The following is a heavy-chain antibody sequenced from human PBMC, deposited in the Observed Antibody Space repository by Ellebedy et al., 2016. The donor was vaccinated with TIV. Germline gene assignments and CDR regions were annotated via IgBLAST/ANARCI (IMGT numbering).Heavy chain of an antibody. Sequence: PGGSLRLSCAASGFTFRRHGMHWVRQAPGKGLEWVAVIWYDGSDQYYADSVKGRFTVSRDNSKNTLYLQMNSLRGEDTAIYYCARGKSGTYIHHAFDYWGQGTLVTVSS. CDR1: GFTFRRHG. CDR2: IWYDGSDQ. D-gene: IGHD1-14*01. CDR3: ARGKSGTYIHHAFDY. J-gene: IGHJ4*02. V-gene: IGHV3-33*01.